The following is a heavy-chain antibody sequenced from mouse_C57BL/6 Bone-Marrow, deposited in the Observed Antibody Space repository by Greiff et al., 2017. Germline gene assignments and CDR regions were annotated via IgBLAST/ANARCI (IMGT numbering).Heavy chain of an antibody. D-gene: IGHD1-1*01. CDR3: ATPFTTVDAMDY. Sequence: EVKVVESGGGLVKPGGSLKLSCAASGFTFSDYGMHWVRQAPEKGLEWVAYISSGSSTIYYADTVKGRFTISRDNAKNTLFLQMTSLRSEDTAMYYCATPFTTVDAMDYWGQGTSVTVSS. V-gene: IGHV5-17*01. CDR2: ISSGSSTI. J-gene: IGHJ4*01. CDR1: GFTFSDYG.